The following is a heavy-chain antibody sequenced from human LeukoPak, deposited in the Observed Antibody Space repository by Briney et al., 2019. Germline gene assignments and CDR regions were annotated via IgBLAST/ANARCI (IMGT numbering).Heavy chain of an antibody. D-gene: IGHD6-13*01. Sequence: ASVKVSCKASGDTFTGYYMHWVRQAPGQGVEWMGWINPNSGGTNYAQKFQGRVTMTRDTSISTAYMELSRLRSDDTAVYYCAREGIAAAIQYDVWGQGTTVTVSS. CDR1: GDTFTGYY. V-gene: IGHV1-2*02. CDR2: INPNSGGT. J-gene: IGHJ6*02. CDR3: AREGIAAAIQYDV.